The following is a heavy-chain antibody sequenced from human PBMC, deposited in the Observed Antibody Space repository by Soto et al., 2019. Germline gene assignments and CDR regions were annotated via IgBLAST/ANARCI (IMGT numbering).Heavy chain of an antibody. V-gene: IGHV3-23*01. CDR3: AKDGYCSGGSCQEKRLFDY. Sequence: EVQLLESGGGLVQPGGSLRLSCAASGFTFSSYAMSWVRQAPGKGLEWVSAISGSGGSTYYADSVKGRFTISRDNSKNTLYLQMNSLRAEDTAVYYCAKDGYCSGGSCQEKRLFDYWGQGTLVTVSS. CDR2: ISGSGGST. D-gene: IGHD2-15*01. CDR1: GFTFSSYA. J-gene: IGHJ4*02.